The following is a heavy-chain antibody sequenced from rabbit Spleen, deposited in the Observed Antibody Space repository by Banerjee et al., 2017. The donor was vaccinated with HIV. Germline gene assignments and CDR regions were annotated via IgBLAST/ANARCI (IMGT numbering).Heavy chain of an antibody. CDR3: VRDQARMIDL. Sequence: QEQLVEAGGGVEQPGGFLNLSCEAAGFYVSNEGMSWVRQAPGKGLEWIGYIDSIFTTIHYASWVNGRFTISSDVAQNTLYLQLTSLAGSDTATYFCVRDQARMIDLWGPGTLVTVS. CDR2: IDSIFTTI. CDR1: GFYVSNEG. V-gene: IGHV1S8*01. J-gene: IGHJ6*01.